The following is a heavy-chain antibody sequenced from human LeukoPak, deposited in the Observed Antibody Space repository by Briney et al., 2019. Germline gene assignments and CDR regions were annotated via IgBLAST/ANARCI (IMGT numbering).Heavy chain of an antibody. V-gene: IGHV3-9*01. J-gene: IGHJ6*02. CDR3: AKARIAVAGTKIYYGMDV. CDR2: ISWNSGSI. D-gene: IGHD6-19*01. CDR1: GLTFDDYA. Sequence: PGRSLRLSCAASGLTFDDYAMHWVRHAPGKGLEWVSGISWNSGSIGYADSVKGRFTISRDNAKNSLYLQMNSLRAEDTALYYCAKARIAVAGTKIYYGMDVWGQGTTVTVSS.